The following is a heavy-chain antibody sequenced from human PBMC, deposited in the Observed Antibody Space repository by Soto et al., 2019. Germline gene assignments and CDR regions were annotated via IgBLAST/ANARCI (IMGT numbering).Heavy chain of an antibody. CDR3: ARHYGLEREFDY. V-gene: IGHV4-34*01. Sequence: SETLSLTCAVYGGSFSGYYWSWIRQPPGKGLEWIGEINHSGSTNYNPSLKSRVTISVDTSKNQFSLKLSSVTAADTAVYYCARHYGLEREFDYWGQGTLVTVSS. CDR2: INHSGST. CDR1: GGSFSGYY. D-gene: IGHD1-1*01. J-gene: IGHJ4*02.